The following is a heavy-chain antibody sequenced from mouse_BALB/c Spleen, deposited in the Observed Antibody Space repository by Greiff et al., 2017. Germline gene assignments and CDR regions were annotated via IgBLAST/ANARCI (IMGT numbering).Heavy chain of an antibody. Sequence: QVQLQQPGAELVKPGASVKLSYKASGYTFTSYWMHWVKQRPGQGLEWIGEIDPSDSYTNYNQKFKGKATLTVDKSSSTAYMQLSSLTSEDSAVYYCARREVRGDYYAMDYWGQGTSVTVSS. CDR1: GYTFTSYW. D-gene: IGHD2-14*01. CDR3: ARREVRGDYYAMDY. V-gene: IGHV1-69*02. J-gene: IGHJ4*01. CDR2: IDPSDSYT.